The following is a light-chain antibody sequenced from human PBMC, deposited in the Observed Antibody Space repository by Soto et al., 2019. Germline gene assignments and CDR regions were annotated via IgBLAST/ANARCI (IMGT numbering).Light chain of an antibody. CDR3: HQRSSWPPVT. J-gene: IGKJ1*01. CDR2: GAS. V-gene: IGKV3-15*01. Sequence: EIVMTQSPATLSVSPGERATLSCRASQSVSSNLAWYQQKPGQAPRLLIYGASTRATGIPARFSGSGSGTEFTLTISSLQPEDIAVYYCHQRSSWPPVTFGQGTKVDIK. CDR1: QSVSSN.